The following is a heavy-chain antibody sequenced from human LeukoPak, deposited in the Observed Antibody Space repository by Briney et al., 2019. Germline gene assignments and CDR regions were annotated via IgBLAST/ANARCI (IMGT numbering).Heavy chain of an antibody. CDR3: ARHRRLYNNYYYYYMDV. CDR1: GVSVSSSNFY. Sequence: SETLSLTCTVSGVSVSSSNFYWGWVRQPPGKGLEWIGSIYYTGITQYNPSLKGRVTIAEDTSKNQFSLNLSSVTAADTAVYYCARHRRLYNNYYYYYMDVWGKGTTATVS. CDR2: IYYTGIT. J-gene: IGHJ6*03. D-gene: IGHD5-24*01. V-gene: IGHV4-39*01.